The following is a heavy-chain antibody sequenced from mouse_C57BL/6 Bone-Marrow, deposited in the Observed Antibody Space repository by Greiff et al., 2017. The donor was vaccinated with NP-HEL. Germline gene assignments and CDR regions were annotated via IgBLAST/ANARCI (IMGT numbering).Heavy chain of an antibody. CDR2: IDPSDSYT. J-gene: IGHJ4*01. Sequence: VQLQQPGAELVMPGASVKLSCKASGYTFTSYWMHWVKQRPGQGLEWIGEIDPSDSYTNYNQKFKGKSTLTVDKSSSTAYMQLSSLTSEDSAVYYCARPSSYYYGSSYGGYAMDYWGQGTSVTVAS. D-gene: IGHD1-1*01. V-gene: IGHV1-69*01. CDR1: GYTFTSYW. CDR3: ARPSSYYYGSSYGGYAMDY.